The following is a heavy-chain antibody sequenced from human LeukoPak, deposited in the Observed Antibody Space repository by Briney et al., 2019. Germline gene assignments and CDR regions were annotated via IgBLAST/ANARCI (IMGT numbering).Heavy chain of an antibody. Sequence: PGGSLRLSCAASGFTFSIYAMTWVRRAPGKGLEWISTITSGGGTTYSADSVKGRFTISRDNSKNTLYLQMNSLRAEDTAVYYCAKDQLRGDYALNYYFDYWGQGTLATVSS. J-gene: IGHJ4*02. CDR3: AKDQLRGDYALNYYFDY. CDR2: ITSGGGTT. V-gene: IGHV3-23*01. D-gene: IGHD4-17*01. CDR1: GFTFSIYA.